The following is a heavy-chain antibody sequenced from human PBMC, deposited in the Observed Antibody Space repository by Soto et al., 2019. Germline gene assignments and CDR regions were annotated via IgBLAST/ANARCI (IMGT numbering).Heavy chain of an antibody. CDR1: GFTFSSDG. V-gene: IGHV3-33*01. CDR2: IWYDGSNK. Sequence: GGSLRLSCAASGFTFSSDGMHWVRQAPGKGLEWVAVIWYDGSNKYYADSVKGRFTISRDNSKNTLYLQMNSLRAEDTAVYYCARLARPDFYYMDVWGKGTTVTVSS. CDR3: ARLARPDFYYMDV. J-gene: IGHJ6*03. D-gene: IGHD6-6*01.